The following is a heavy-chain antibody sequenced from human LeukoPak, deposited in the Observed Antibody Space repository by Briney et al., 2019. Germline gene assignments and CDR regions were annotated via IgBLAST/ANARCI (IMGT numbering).Heavy chain of an antibody. V-gene: IGHV3-74*01. CDR2: VNSDGTGT. D-gene: IGHD5-12*01. CDR3: IRTLIVATSPYMDV. Sequence: PGGSLRLSCAASRFTFSSYWMYWVRQAPGKGLVWVSRVNSDGTGTTYAASVEGRFTISRDNAKNTVYLQMNSLRAEDTAIYYCIRTLIVATSPYMDVWGKGTTVTVSS. CDR1: RFTFSSYW. J-gene: IGHJ6*03.